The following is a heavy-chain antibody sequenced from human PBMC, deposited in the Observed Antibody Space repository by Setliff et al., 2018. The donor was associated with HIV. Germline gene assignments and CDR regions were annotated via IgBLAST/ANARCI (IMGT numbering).Heavy chain of an antibody. CDR2: IHTSGNT. Sequence: SETLSLTCSVSGHSISGYYWSWIRQPAGRGLEWIGRIHTSGNTNYNPSLRGRVTMSVDMSKNQFSLKLTSVSAADTAVYYCARDRIEFVAEDPHDVFDICGRGTLFTV. CDR1: GHSISGYY. J-gene: IGHJ3*02. D-gene: IGHD5-12*01. CDR3: ARDRIEFVAEDPHDVFDI. V-gene: IGHV4-4*07.